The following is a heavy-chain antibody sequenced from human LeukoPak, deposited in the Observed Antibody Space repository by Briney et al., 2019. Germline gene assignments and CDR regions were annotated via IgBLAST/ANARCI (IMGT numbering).Heavy chain of an antibody. V-gene: IGHV1-18*01. CDR2: ISAYNGNT. D-gene: IGHD2-15*01. Sequence: GASVKVSCKASGYTFTSYGISWVRQAPGQGLEWMGWISAYNGNTNYAQKLQGRVTVTTDTSTSTAYMELRSLRSDDTAVYYCARDFLYRPIVVAATPYFDYWGQGTLVTVSS. J-gene: IGHJ4*02. CDR3: ARDFLYRPIVVAATPYFDY. CDR1: GYTFTSYG.